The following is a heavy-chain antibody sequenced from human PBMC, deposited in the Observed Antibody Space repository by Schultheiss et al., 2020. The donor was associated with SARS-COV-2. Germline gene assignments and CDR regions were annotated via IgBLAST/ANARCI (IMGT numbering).Heavy chain of an antibody. V-gene: IGHV3-30-3*01. CDR3: ARDGPSGSYDY. J-gene: IGHJ4*02. D-gene: IGHD1-26*01. CDR2: ISYDGSNK. CDR1: GFTFSSYA. Sequence: GGSLRLSCAASGFTFSSYAIHWVRQAPGKGLEWVAVISYDGSNKYYADSVKGRFTISRDNSKNTLYLQMNSLRAEDTAVYYCARDGPSGSYDYWGQGTLVTVSS.